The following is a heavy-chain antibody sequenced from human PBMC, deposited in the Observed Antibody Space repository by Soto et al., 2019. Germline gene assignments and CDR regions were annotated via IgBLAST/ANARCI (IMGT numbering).Heavy chain of an antibody. CDR2: INHSGST. CDR1: GGSFSGYY. D-gene: IGHD6-6*01. J-gene: IGHJ4*02. V-gene: IGHV4-34*01. CDR3: AREYGSSGIDY. Sequence: KASETLSLTCAVYGGSFSGYYWSWIRQPPGKGLEWIGEINHSGSTNYNPSLKSRVTISVDTSKNQFSLKLSSVTAADTAVYYCAREYGSSGIDYWGQGTLVTVSS.